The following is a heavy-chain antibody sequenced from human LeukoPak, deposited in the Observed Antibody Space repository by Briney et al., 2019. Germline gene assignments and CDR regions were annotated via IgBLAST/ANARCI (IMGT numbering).Heavy chain of an antibody. Sequence: ASVKVSCKASGYTFTNYALHWVRQAPGQRLEWMGWINTGNGNTKYSQKFQGRVTITRATSASTAYMELSSLRSEDTAVYYCARAETYYDFWSGYKIWTYYYGMDVWGQGTTVTVSS. J-gene: IGHJ6*02. V-gene: IGHV1-3*04. D-gene: IGHD3-3*01. CDR3: ARAETYYDFWSGYKIWTYYYGMDV. CDR1: GYTFTNYA. CDR2: INTGNGNT.